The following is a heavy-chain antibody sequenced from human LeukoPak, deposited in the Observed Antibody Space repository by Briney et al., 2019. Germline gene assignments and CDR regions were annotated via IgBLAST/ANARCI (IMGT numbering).Heavy chain of an antibody. CDR3: ARELDVLLWFGEFRLFDY. CDR2: INPNSGGT. CDR1: GYTFTGYY. J-gene: IGHJ4*02. Sequence: GASVKVSCKASGYTFTGYYMHWVRQAPGQGLEWMGWINPNSGGTNYAQKFQGRVTMTRDTSISTAYMELSRLRSDDTAVYYCARELDVLLWFGEFRLFDYWGQGTLVTVSS. D-gene: IGHD3-10*01. V-gene: IGHV1-2*02.